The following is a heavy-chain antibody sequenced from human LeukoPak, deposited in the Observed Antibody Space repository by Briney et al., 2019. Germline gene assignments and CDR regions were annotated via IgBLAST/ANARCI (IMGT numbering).Heavy chain of an antibody. J-gene: IGHJ5*02. CDR1: GGSISSSSYY. V-gene: IGHV4-39*07. CDR3: ARDQVGAPNSFDP. CDR2: IYYSGST. Sequence: PSETLSLTCTVTGGSISSSSYYWGWIRQPPGKGLERIGSIYYSGSTYYNPSLKSRVTISVDTSKNQFSLKLSSVTAADTAVYYWARDQVGAPNSFDPWGQGTLVSVSS. D-gene: IGHD1-26*01.